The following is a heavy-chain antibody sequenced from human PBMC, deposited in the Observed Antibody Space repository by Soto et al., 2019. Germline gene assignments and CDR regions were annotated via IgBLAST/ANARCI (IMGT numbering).Heavy chain of an antibody. D-gene: IGHD5-18*01. CDR3: ASGIQLWLRRINNGYSG. V-gene: IGHV1-69*12. CDR1: GGTFSTYA. J-gene: IGHJ4*02. CDR2: IIPMFGTA. Sequence: QVQVVQSGAEVKKPESSVKVSCKAPGGTFSTYAISWVRQAPGQGLEWMGGIIPMFGTANYAQRFQDRVTFTADESTNTVYLELSSLRSEDTAVYFCASGIQLWLRRINNGYSGWGQGTLVTVSS.